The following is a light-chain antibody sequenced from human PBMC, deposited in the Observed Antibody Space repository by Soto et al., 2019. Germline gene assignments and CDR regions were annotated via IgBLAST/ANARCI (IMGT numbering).Light chain of an antibody. CDR1: NIGSKS. CDR2: DDS. CDR3: QVWDSSSDHAWV. J-gene: IGLJ3*02. V-gene: IGLV3-21*02. Sequence: SYELTQPPSVSVAPGQTARITCGGNNIGSKSVHWYQQKPGQAPVLVVYDDSDRHSGIPERFSGSNSGNTATLTISRVEAGDEADYYCQVWDSSSDHAWVFGGGTKLTVL.